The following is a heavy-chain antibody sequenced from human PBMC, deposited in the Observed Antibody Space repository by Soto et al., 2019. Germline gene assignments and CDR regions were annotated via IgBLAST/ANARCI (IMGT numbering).Heavy chain of an antibody. CDR2: ISGSGGST. CDR1: GFTFSSYA. Sequence: GGSLRLSCAASGFTFSSYAMSWVRQAPGKGLEWVSAISGSGGSTYYADSVKGRFTISRDNSKNTRYLQMNSLRAEDTAVYYCAKKSSNYYGSSGYSDYWGQGTLVTVSS. D-gene: IGHD3-22*01. J-gene: IGHJ4*02. CDR3: AKKSSNYYGSSGYSDY. V-gene: IGHV3-23*01.